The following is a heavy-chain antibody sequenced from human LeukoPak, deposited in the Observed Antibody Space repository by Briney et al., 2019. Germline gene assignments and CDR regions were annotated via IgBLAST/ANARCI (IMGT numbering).Heavy chain of an antibody. D-gene: IGHD3-9*01. J-gene: IGHJ4*02. CDR3: ARGGEYYDILTGYYRTAGFDY. Sequence: GASVKVSCKASGYTFTSYDINWVRQATGRGLEWMGWMNPNSGNTGYAQKFQGRVTMTRNTSISTAYMELSSLRSEDTAVYYCARGGEYYDILTGYYRTAGFDYWGQGTLVTVSS. CDR1: GYTFTSYD. CDR2: MNPNSGNT. V-gene: IGHV1-8*01.